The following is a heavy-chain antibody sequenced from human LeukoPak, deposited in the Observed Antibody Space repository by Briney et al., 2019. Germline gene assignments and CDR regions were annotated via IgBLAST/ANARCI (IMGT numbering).Heavy chain of an antibody. Sequence: PSETLSLTCTVSGGSIGSYYWSWLRQPPGKGLEWIGYIYYSGSTNYNPSLKSRVTISVDTSKNQFSLKLSSWAAADTAVYYCAGVVGIQGHDAFDIWGQGTMVTVSS. CDR1: GGSIGSYY. CDR2: IYYSGST. J-gene: IGHJ3*02. D-gene: IGHD2-15*01. CDR3: AGVVGIQGHDAFDI. V-gene: IGHV4-59*01.